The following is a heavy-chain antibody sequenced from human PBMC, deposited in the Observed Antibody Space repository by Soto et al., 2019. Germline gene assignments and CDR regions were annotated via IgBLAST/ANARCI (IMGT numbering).Heavy chain of an antibody. D-gene: IGHD4-17*01. V-gene: IGHV1-18*01. J-gene: IGHJ4*02. CDR3: ARGRYGAY. CDR1: GYGFTTYG. Sequence: QVHLVQSGAEVKKPGASVKVSCKGSGYGFTTYGITWVRQAPGQGLEWMAWISAHNGNTNYAQKLQGRGTVTSDTSTITAYMEMRSLRSADTAVYYCARGRYGAYWGQGALVTVS. CDR2: ISAHNGNT.